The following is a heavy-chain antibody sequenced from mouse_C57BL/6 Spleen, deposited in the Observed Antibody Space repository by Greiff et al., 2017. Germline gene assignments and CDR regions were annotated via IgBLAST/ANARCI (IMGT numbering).Heavy chain of an antibody. CDR2: IYPGDGDT. CDR1: GYAFSSSW. J-gene: IGHJ3*01. Sequence: VQLQQSGPELVKPGASVKISCKASGYAFSSSWMNWVKQRPGKGLEWIGRIYPGDGDTNYNGKFKGKATLTADKSSSTAYMQLSSLTSEDSAVYFCARWDGYYPFAYWGQGTLVTVSA. V-gene: IGHV1-82*01. CDR3: ARWDGYYPFAY. D-gene: IGHD2-3*01.